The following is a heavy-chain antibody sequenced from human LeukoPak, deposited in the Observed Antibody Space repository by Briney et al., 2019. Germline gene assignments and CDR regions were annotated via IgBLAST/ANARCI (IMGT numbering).Heavy chain of an antibody. CDR3: AELGITMIGGV. Sequence: GGSLRLSCAASGFTFSSYSMNWVRQPPGKGLEWVSSITRSSIYIYYADAVKGRFTISRDNAKKSLYLQMNSLRAEDTAVYYCAELGITMIGGVWGKGTTVTISS. CDR2: ITRSSIYI. CDR1: GFTFSSYS. J-gene: IGHJ6*01. V-gene: IGHV3-21*01. D-gene: IGHD3-10*02.